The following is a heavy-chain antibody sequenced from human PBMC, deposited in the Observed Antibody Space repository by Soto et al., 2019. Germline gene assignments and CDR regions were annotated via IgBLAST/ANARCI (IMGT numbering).Heavy chain of an antibody. J-gene: IGHJ4*02. D-gene: IGHD4-17*01. CDR2: IYYSGST. V-gene: IGHV4-59*01. CDR3: ARDSTTVVTPSPYFDY. CDR1: GGSISSYY. Sequence: SETLSLTCTVSGGSISSYYWSWIRQHPGKGLEWIGYIYYSGSTNYNPSLKSRVTISVDTSKNQFSLKLSSVTAADTAVYYCARDSTTVVTPSPYFDYWGQGTLVTVSS.